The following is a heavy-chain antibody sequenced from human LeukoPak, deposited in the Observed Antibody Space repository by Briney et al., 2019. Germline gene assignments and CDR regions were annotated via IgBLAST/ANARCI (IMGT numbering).Heavy chain of an antibody. CDR3: ARETPLYYDILTGYDAFDI. Sequence: PGGSLRLSCAASGFTFSSYEMNWVRQAPGKGLEWVSYISSSGSTIYYADSVKGRFTISRDNAKNSLYLQMNSLRAEDTAVHYCARETPLYYDILTGYDAFDIWGQGTMVTVSS. CDR1: GFTFSSYE. CDR2: ISSSGSTI. V-gene: IGHV3-48*03. J-gene: IGHJ3*02. D-gene: IGHD3-9*01.